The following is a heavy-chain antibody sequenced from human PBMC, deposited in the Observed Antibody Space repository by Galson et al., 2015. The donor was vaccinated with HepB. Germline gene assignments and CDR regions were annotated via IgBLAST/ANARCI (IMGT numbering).Heavy chain of an antibody. Sequence: SLRLSCAASGFTFSDYYMSWIRQAPGKGLEWVSYISSSGSTIYYADSVKGRFTISRDNAKNSLYLQMNSLRAEDTAVYYCARDFYYGSGSYYNDYRIPSYFDYWGQGILVTVSS. CDR1: GFTFSDYY. V-gene: IGHV3-11*01. CDR3: ARDFYYGSGSYYNDYRIPSYFDY. CDR2: ISSSGSTI. D-gene: IGHD3-10*01. J-gene: IGHJ4*02.